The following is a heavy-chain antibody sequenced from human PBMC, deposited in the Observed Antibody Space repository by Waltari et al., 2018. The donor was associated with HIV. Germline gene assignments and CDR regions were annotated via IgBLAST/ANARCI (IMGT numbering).Heavy chain of an antibody. D-gene: IGHD3-22*01. CDR2: VSGSGAKS. Sequence: EVRLLESGGGLVQPGGSRRLSCAASGFASVSYAITWVRQSPERGLEWVAAVSGSGAKSFYADSVKGRFTISRDNSKNTVFLQMNSLRAADTAIYYCAKAYYENTAYYYDFWGRGTRVTVSS. J-gene: IGHJ4*02. V-gene: IGHV3-23*01. CDR3: AKAYYENTAYYYDF. CDR1: GFASVSYA.